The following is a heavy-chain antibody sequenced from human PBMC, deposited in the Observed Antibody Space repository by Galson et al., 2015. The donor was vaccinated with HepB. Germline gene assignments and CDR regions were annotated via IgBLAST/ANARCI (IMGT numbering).Heavy chain of an antibody. CDR3: AHRRGGLDY. V-gene: IGHV1-24*01. CDR2: FDPDDGET. Sequence: SVKVSCKVSGYTLTELSMHWVRQAPGKGLEWMGGFDPDDGETIYAQKFQGRVTMTENTSTDTAYMDPVDTATYYCAHRRGGLDYWGQGTLVTVSS. D-gene: IGHD2-15*01. J-gene: IGHJ4*02. CDR1: GYTLTELS.